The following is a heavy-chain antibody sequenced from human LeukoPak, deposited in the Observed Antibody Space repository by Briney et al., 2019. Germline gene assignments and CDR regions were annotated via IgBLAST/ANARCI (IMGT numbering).Heavy chain of an antibody. Sequence: GGSLRLSCAASGFTFSSYGMHWVRQAPGKGLEWVAFIRYDGSNKYYADSVKGRFTISRDNSKNTLYLQMNSLRAEGTAVYYCAKDDGKRQNMVRGSYWGRGTLVTVSS. CDR2: IRYDGSNK. J-gene: IGHJ4*02. CDR3: AKDDGKRQNMVRGSY. D-gene: IGHD3-10*01. V-gene: IGHV3-30*02. CDR1: GFTFSSYG.